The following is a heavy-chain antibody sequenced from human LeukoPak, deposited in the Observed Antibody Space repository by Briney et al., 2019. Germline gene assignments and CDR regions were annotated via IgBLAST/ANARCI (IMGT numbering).Heavy chain of an antibody. CDR3: ARRGISSGWSFDY. Sequence: SETLSLTCTVSGDSISNYHWSWLRQPAGKGLEWIGQIHTSGSTNYNPPLKSRVTMSIDTPENQFSLTIRSVTAADTAVYYCARRGISSGWSFDYWGQGTLVTVSS. CDR1: GDSISNYH. CDR2: IHTSGST. D-gene: IGHD6-19*01. J-gene: IGHJ4*02. V-gene: IGHV4-4*07.